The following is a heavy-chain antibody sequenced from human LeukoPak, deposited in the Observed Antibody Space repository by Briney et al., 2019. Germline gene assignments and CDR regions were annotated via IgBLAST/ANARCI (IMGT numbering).Heavy chain of an antibody. D-gene: IGHD2-15*01. CDR1: GFTFDDYG. J-gene: IGHJ5*02. Sequence: GGSLRLSCAASGFTFDDYGMIWVRQAPGKGLEWVSGINWNGGSTGCADSVKGRFTISRDNAKNSLYLQMNSLRAEDTALYHCARGGYCSGGSCDWFDPWGQGTLVTVSS. CDR2: INWNGGST. V-gene: IGHV3-20*01. CDR3: ARGGYCSGGSCDWFDP.